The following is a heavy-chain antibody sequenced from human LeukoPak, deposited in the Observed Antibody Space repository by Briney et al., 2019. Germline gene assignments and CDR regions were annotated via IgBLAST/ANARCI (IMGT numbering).Heavy chain of an antibody. CDR3: ARTYCFDSTGSRDAFDF. J-gene: IGHJ3*01. D-gene: IGHD3-22*01. V-gene: IGHV1-2*06. CDR2: INANSGGT. Sequence: APVKVSCKASGYTFTDYCMHWVRQAPGQGLEWMGRINANSGGTNYAQKFQGRVTMTRDTSISTAYMELSRLRSDDAAVYYCARTYCFDSTGSRDAFDFWGQGTMVIVST. CDR1: GYTFTDYC.